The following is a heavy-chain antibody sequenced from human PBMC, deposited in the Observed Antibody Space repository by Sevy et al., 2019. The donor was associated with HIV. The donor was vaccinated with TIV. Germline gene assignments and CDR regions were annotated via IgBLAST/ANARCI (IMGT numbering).Heavy chain of an antibody. J-gene: IGHJ6*02. V-gene: IGHV3-23*01. CDR3: AKGFCSGATCPRDYYSYGMDV. CDR2: ISGSGRFT. CDR1: EFTFSSYA. D-gene: IGHD2-15*01. Sequence: GGSLRLSCSASEFTFSSYAMSWVRQAPGKGLEWVSSISGSGRFTYYADFVEGRFIISRDNSKNTLSVQMNSLRAEDTAVYYCAKGFCSGATCPRDYYSYGMDVWGQGTTVTVS.